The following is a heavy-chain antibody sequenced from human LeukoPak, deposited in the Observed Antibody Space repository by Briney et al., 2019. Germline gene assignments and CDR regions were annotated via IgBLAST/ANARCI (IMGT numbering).Heavy chain of an antibody. D-gene: IGHD3-22*01. Sequence: PSETLSLTCTVSGGSISSNYWSWIRQPPGKGLEWIGYIYYRSTNYNPSLKSRVTISIDTSKNQLSLKLSSVTAADTAVYYCAGHYDNDGYYYAHFDYWGQGTLVTVSS. J-gene: IGHJ4*02. CDR3: AGHYDNDGYYYAHFDY. V-gene: IGHV4-59*08. CDR2: IYYRST. CDR1: GGSISSNY.